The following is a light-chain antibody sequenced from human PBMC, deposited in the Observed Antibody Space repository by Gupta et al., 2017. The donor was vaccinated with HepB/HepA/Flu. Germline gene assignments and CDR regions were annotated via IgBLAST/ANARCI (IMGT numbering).Light chain of an antibody. V-gene: IGKV1-9*01. CDR1: QDISTY. CDR2: DAS. Sequence: DTQLTQPPFFLAATVGDRVTITCRASQDISTYVGWYQQKPGKAPKFLIYDASTLQSGVPSRFTGSGSGTEFTLTIRSLQPEDFATYYCQQLKSYPLTFGGGTKVEIK. CDR3: QQLKSYPLT. J-gene: IGKJ4*01.